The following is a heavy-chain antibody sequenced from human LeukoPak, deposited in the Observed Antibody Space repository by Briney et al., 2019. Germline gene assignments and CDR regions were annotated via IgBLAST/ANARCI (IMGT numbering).Heavy chain of an antibody. D-gene: IGHD6-13*01. Sequence: GASVKVSCKASGGTFSSYAIRWVRQAPGQGLEWMGGIIPIFGTANYAQKFQGRVTITADESTSTAYMELSSLRSEDTAVYYCARDWGIAAAGDAFDIWGQGTMVTVSS. CDR2: IIPIFGTA. CDR1: GGTFSSYA. V-gene: IGHV1-69*13. J-gene: IGHJ3*02. CDR3: ARDWGIAAAGDAFDI.